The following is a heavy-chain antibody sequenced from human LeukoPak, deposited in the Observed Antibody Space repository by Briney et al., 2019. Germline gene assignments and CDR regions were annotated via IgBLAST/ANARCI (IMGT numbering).Heavy chain of an antibody. CDR3: ATHHYDFVTVPKWFDL. CDR2: IHYSGST. D-gene: IGHD3-9*01. CDR1: GGSISSSSYY. Sequence: PSETLSLTCTVSGGSISSSSYYWGWIRQPPGKGLEWFGSIHYSGSTYYNPSLKSRVTISVDTSKNQFSLSLSSVTAADTAVYYCATHHYDFVTVPKWFDLWGQGTLVTVSS. V-gene: IGHV4-39*01. J-gene: IGHJ5*02.